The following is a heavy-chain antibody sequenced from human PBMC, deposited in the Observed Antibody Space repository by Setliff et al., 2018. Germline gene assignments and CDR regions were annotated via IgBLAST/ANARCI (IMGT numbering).Heavy chain of an antibody. D-gene: IGHD6-19*01. CDR1: GFTFSTYA. CDR3: TKDPRTVPGYYFDS. Sequence: ETLRLSCAASGFTFSTYAMSWVRLPLGKGLEWVSGIGTSDGDTYYGASVKGRFVISRDDSKNTLYLQMNSLRVEDTAIYYCTKDPRTVPGYYFDSWGQGILVTVSS. V-gene: IGHV3-23*01. J-gene: IGHJ4*02. CDR2: IGTSDGDT.